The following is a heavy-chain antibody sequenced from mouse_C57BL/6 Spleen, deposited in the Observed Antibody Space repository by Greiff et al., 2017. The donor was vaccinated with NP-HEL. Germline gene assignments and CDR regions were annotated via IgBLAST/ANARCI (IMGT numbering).Heavy chain of an antibody. CDR2: IYPSDSET. D-gene: IGHD1-1*01. J-gene: IGHJ2*01. CDR1: GYTFTSYW. V-gene: IGHV1-61*01. Sequence: QVQLQQPGAELVRPGSSVKLSCKASGYTFTSYWMDWVKQRPGQGLEWIGNIYPSDSETHYNQKFKDKATLTVDKSSSTAYMQLSSLTSEDSAVYYCARLITTPVGGYFDYWGQGTTLTVSS. CDR3: ARLITTPVGGYFDY.